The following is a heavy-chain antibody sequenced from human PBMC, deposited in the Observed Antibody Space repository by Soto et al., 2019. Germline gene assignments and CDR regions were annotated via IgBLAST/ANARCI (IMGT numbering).Heavy chain of an antibody. J-gene: IGHJ4*02. CDR1: GFTFSSYA. CDR3: AKDLQISSDWYGGIDY. V-gene: IGHV3-23*01. CDR2: ISGSGDKT. D-gene: IGHD6-19*01. Sequence: GGSLRLSCAASGFTFSSYAMIWVRQAPGKGLEWVSAISGSGDKTWYAGSVKGRLTTSRDNSKNTLYLQMNSLRAEDTAVYYCAKDLQISSDWYGGIDYWGQGTLVTVSS.